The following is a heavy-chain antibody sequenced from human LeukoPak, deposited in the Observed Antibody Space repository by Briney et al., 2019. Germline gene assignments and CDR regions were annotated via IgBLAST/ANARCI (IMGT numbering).Heavy chain of an antibody. J-gene: IGHJ4*02. CDR3: ASVERPGRPFDY. D-gene: IGHD1-1*01. V-gene: IGHV3-33*01. CDR2: IWYDGSNK. CDR1: GFTFSSYG. Sequence: PGRPLRLSCAASGFTFSSYGMHWVRQAPGKGLEWVAVIWYDGSNKYYADSVKGRFTISRDNSKNTLYLPMNSLRAEDTAVYYCASVERPGRPFDYWGQGTMVTVSS.